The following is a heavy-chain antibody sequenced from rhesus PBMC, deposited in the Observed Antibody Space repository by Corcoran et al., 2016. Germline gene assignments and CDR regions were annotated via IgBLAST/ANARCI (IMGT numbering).Heavy chain of an antibody. CDR1: GYSISSDYG. J-gene: IGHJ3*01. D-gene: IGHD4-23*01. CDR2: IGGSSGIT. Sequence: QVQLQESGPGLVKPSETLSLTCAVSGYSISSDYGWRWIRQPPGKGVEWIGCIGGSSGITNYNPSLTRRVTISEATSQNQFSLRLSSVTAADTAVYYCARDDINYRAFDFWGQGLRVTVSS. V-gene: IGHV4-127*01. CDR3: ARDDINYRAFDF.